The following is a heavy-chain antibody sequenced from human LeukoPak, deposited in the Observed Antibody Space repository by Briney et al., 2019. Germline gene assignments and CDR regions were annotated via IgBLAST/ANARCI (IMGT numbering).Heavy chain of an antibody. CDR1: GGSINSGGYY. CDR3: ARANDFWSGYGIDN. V-gene: IGHV4-61*08. CDR2: ISYSGTT. J-gene: IGHJ4*02. D-gene: IGHD3-3*01. Sequence: TSETLSLTCTVSGGSINSGGYYWSWIRQHPGKGLEWTGYISYSGTTNYNPSLKSRVTISVDTSKNQFSLNLSSVTAADTAVYYCARANDFWSGYGIDNWGQGTLVTVSS.